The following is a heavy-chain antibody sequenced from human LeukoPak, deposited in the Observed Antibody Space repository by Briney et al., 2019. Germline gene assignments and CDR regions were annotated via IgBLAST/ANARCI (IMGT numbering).Heavy chain of an antibody. CDR1: GFTFSSYS. CDR3: ARDLPGITMIARTTFDI. V-gene: IGHV3-21*01. CDR2: ISSSSSYI. D-gene: IGHD3-22*01. Sequence: GGSLRLSCAASGFTFSSYSMNWVRQAPGKGLEWVSSISSSSSYIYYADSVKGRFTISRDNAKNSLYLQMNSLRAEDTAVYYCARDLPGITMIARTTFDIWGQGTMVNVSS. J-gene: IGHJ3*02.